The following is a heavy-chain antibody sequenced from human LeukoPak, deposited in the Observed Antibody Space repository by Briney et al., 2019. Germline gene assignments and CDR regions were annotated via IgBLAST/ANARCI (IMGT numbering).Heavy chain of an antibody. CDR3: AGFEVNHEDNTGYYYFDY. Sequence: GESLKISCRVFGYAFASYWVGWVRQVPGKGLEWMGIIYPGDSDIKYNPSFEGQVTFSADKSINTAYLQWNSLKASDTAMYYCAGFEVNHEDNTGYYYFDYWGQGTLVTVSS. V-gene: IGHV5-51*01. CDR2: IYPGDSDI. CDR1: GYAFASYW. J-gene: IGHJ4*02. D-gene: IGHD3-9*01.